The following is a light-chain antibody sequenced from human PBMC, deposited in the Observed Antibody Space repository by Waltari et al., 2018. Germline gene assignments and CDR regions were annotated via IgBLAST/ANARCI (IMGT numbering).Light chain of an antibody. CDR1: GSNLGAGYD. CDR2: GTR. CDR3: QSYDTSLSVV. J-gene: IGLJ2*01. Sequence: QSVLTQPPSVSGAPGQRVSISCTGSGSNLGAGYDVPWYQQHPGKAPKLLIYGTRPRPHGVPDRFFGSQSCTSASLAITALQAEDEAEYYCQSYDTSLSVVFGGGTKLTVL. V-gene: IGLV1-40*01.